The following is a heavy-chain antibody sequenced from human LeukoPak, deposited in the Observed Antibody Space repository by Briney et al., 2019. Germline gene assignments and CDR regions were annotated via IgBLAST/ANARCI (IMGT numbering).Heavy chain of an antibody. D-gene: IGHD3-16*01. CDR2: ISSSSTYI. Sequence: PGGSLRLSCAASGFTFSAYNMNWVRQAPGKGLEWVSSISSSSTYIYHADSVKGRFTISRDNAKNSLYLQMNSLRAEDTAVYYCARVGVLVTAFDIWGQGTMVTVSS. CDR3: ARVGVLVTAFDI. V-gene: IGHV3-21*01. CDR1: GFTFSAYN. J-gene: IGHJ3*02.